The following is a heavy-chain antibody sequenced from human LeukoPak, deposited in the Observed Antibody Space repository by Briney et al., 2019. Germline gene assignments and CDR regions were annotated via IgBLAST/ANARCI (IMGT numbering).Heavy chain of an antibody. CDR2: INPSGGST. V-gene: IGHV1-46*01. CDR3: ARDQEVVVTATAFDY. D-gene: IGHD2-21*02. Sequence: ASVKVSCKASGYTFTSYYMHWVRQAPGQGLEWMGIINPSGGSTSYAQKFQGRVTMTRDTSTSTVYMELSSLRSEDTAVYYCARDQEVVVTATAFDYWGQGTLVTVSS. CDR1: GYTFTSYY. J-gene: IGHJ4*02.